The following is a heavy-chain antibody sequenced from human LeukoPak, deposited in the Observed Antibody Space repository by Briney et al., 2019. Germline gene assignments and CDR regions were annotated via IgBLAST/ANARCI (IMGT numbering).Heavy chain of an antibody. V-gene: IGHV1-2*02. CDR1: GYTFTGYY. J-gene: IGHJ5*02. CDR2: INPNSGGT. Sequence: ASVKVSCKASGYTFTGYYMHWVRRAPGQGLEWMGWINPNSGGTNYAQKFQGRVTMTRDTSISTAYMELSRPRSDDTAVYYCARGYCSSTSCKPWSGWFDPWGQGTLVTVSS. CDR3: ARGYCSSTSCKPWSGWFDP. D-gene: IGHD2-2*01.